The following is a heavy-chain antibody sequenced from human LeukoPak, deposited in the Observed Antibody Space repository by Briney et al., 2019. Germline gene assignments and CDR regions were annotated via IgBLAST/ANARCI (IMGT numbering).Heavy chain of an antibody. V-gene: IGHV3-48*01. CDR2: ISSSRSTI. Sequence: GRSLSLSCAASGFTFSSYSMNWVRQAPGKGLECVSYISSSRSTIYYADSVKGRFTISRDNAKNSLYLQMNSLRAEDTAVYYYARDFSGYLDYWGQGTLVTVSS. J-gene: IGHJ4*02. CDR3: ARDFSGYLDY. D-gene: IGHD5-12*01. CDR1: GFTFSSYS.